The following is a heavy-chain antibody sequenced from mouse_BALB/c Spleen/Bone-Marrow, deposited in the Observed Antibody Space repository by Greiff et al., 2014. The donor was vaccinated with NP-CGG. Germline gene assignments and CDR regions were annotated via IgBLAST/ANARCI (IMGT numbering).Heavy chain of an antibody. CDR2: SET. CDR3: VHFGFAY. V-gene: IGHV1-52*01. Sequence: SETHYNQKFKDKAILTVDKSSSTAYMQLSSLTSEDSAVYYCVHFGFAYWGQGTLVTVSA. J-gene: IGHJ3*01.